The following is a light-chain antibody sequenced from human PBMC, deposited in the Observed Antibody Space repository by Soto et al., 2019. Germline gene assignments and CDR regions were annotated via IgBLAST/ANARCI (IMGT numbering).Light chain of an antibody. Sequence: DIVLTQSPGTLSLSPGERATLSCRASQSVSSSYLAWYQQKPGQAPTLLIYGASSRATGVPERFSGSGSGTDFTLTISRLEPEDFAVYYCQHHCSSRCTFGQGTKVEIK. V-gene: IGKV3-20*01. J-gene: IGKJ1*01. CDR2: GAS. CDR3: QHHCSSRCT. CDR1: QSVSSSY.